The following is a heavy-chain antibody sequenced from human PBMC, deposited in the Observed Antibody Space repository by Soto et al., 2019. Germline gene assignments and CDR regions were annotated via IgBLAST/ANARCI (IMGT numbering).Heavy chain of an antibody. J-gene: IGHJ3*02. CDR2: IYWDGNK. D-gene: IGHD3-22*01. CDR3: AHAKMIVVAEDAFDI. CDR1: GFSLSTSPVA. V-gene: IGHV2-5*02. Sequence: SGPTLVNPTQTLTLTCTFSGFSLSTSPVAVGWIRQPPGKALEWLALIYWDGNKRYSPSLKSRLTITKDTSKTQVVLTMTNMDPVDTATYYCAHAKMIVVAEDAFDIWGQGTLVTVSS.